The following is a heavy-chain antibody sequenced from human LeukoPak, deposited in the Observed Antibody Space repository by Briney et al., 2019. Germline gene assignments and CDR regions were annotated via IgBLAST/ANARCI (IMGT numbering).Heavy chain of an antibody. Sequence: GGSLRLSCAASGFTFSSYAMHWVRQAPGKGLEWVAVISYDGSNKYYADSVKGRFTISRDNSKNTLYLQMNSLRAEDTAVYYCASSRSYFDYWGQGTLVTVSS. D-gene: IGHD6-13*01. V-gene: IGHV3-30-3*01. J-gene: IGHJ4*02. CDR2: ISYDGSNK. CDR3: ASSRSYFDY. CDR1: GFTFSSYA.